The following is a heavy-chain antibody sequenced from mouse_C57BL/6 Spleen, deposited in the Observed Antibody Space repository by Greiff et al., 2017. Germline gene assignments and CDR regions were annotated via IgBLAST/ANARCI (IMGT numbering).Heavy chain of an antibody. Sequence: EVQLQQSGPELVKPGASVKISCKASGYTFTDYYMNWVKQSHGKSLEWIGDINPNNGGTSYNQKFKGKATLTVDKSSSTAYMELRSLTSEDSAVYYCARGNYGSREAWFAYWGQGTLVTVSA. CDR3: ARGNYGSREAWFAY. J-gene: IGHJ3*01. D-gene: IGHD1-1*01. CDR1: GYTFTDYY. CDR2: INPNNGGT. V-gene: IGHV1-26*01.